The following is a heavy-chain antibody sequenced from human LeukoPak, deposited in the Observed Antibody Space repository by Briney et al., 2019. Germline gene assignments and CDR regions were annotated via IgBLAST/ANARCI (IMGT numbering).Heavy chain of an antibody. D-gene: IGHD6-6*01. CDR2: IYTSGST. CDR1: DGSINRYY. CDR3: AREDSSSWGPFDY. Sequence: SETLSLTCTVSDGSINRYYWSWIRQPAGKGPEWIGRIYTSGSTDYNPSLKSRITMSIDTSKNHFSLKLSSVTAADTGVYFCAREDSSSWGPFDYWGQGTLVTVSS. J-gene: IGHJ4*02. V-gene: IGHV4-4*07.